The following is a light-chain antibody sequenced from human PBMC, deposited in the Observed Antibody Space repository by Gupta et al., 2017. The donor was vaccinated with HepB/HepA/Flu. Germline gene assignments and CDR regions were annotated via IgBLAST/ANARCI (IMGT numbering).Light chain of an antibody. Sequence: QLVLTQSLSASASLGASVKLTCTLSSGHSTYAIAWHQQQPEKGPRYLMKLNRDGSHTRGDGIPDRFSGSSSGAERYLTISSLQSEDEADYYCQTWGTGSWVFGGGTKLTVL. V-gene: IGLV4-69*01. CDR2: LNRDGSH. CDR3: QTWGTGSWV. CDR1: SGHSTYA. J-gene: IGLJ3*02.